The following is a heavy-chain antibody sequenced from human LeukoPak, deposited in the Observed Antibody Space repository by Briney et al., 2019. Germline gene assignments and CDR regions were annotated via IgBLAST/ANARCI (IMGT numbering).Heavy chain of an antibody. CDR3: ASALRGYCSGGSCYSYDAFDI. J-gene: IGHJ3*02. CDR1: LDSTTSNF. CDR2: LYYSGST. V-gene: IGHV4-59*01. D-gene: IGHD2-15*01. Sequence: SETLSLTCTVSLDSTTSNFWSWIRPPPGKGRWWIGYLYYSGSTNYNPSLKSRVTISVDTSKNQFPLKLSSVTAADTAVYYCASALRGYCSGGSCYSYDAFDIWGQGTMVTVSS.